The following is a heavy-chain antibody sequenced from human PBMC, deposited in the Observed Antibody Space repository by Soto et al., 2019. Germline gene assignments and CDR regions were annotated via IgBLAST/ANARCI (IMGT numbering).Heavy chain of an antibody. CDR3: ARQLAYCGGDCVTEPIEY. D-gene: IGHD2-21*02. V-gene: IGHV1-2*02. J-gene: IGHJ4*02. CDR2: VNPRSGDT. Sequence: QAQLVQSGAEVKKPGASVKVSCKTSGYTFITYYIHWVRQAPGQGLEWIGWVNPRSGDTNYAQKFQGTVTLTRDTSISTAYMDLSSLRSDDTAVFYCARQLAYCGGDCVTEPIEYWGQGTLVTFAS. CDR1: GYTFITYY.